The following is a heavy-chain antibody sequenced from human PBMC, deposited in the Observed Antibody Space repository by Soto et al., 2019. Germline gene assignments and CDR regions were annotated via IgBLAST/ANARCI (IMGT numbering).Heavy chain of an antibody. CDR1: GGSITSSC. Sequence: QVSLQESGPGLVKPSETLSLTCTVSGGSITSSCWTWIRQPPGKGLEWIGYICNSGSTKYNPSLTSRLTISLDTSNNQVSLNVASVAAADTAVYYCARVGSSAYYYATDAWGQGTTVTISS. D-gene: IGHD2-2*01. CDR3: ARVGSSAYYYATDA. CDR2: ICNSGST. J-gene: IGHJ6*02. V-gene: IGHV4-59*01.